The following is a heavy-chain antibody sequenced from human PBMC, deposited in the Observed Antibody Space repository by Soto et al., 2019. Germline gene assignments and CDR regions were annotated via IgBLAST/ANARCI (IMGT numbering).Heavy chain of an antibody. Sequence: ASVKVSCKASGGTFSSYAISWVRQAPGQGLEWMGGIIPIFGTANYAQKFQGRVTITADESTGKAYMELSSLRSEDTAVYYCARGGPAAGNSDNWFDPWGQGTLVTVSS. CDR1: GGTFSSYA. V-gene: IGHV1-69*13. CDR2: IIPIFGTA. J-gene: IGHJ5*02. CDR3: ARGGPAAGNSDNWFDP. D-gene: IGHD6-13*01.